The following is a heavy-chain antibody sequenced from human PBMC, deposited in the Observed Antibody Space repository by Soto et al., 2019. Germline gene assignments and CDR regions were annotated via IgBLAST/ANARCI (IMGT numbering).Heavy chain of an antibody. Sequence: ASVKVSCKASGYTFTSYGISWVRQAPGQGLEWMGWISAYNGNTNYAQKLQGRVTMTTDTSTSTAYMELRSLRSDDTAVYYCARVSNIVVVVAATPWEPTWFDPWGQGTLVTVSA. CDR2: ISAYNGNT. V-gene: IGHV1-18*04. CDR1: GYTFTSYG. D-gene: IGHD2-15*01. CDR3: ARVSNIVVVVAATPWEPTWFDP. J-gene: IGHJ5*02.